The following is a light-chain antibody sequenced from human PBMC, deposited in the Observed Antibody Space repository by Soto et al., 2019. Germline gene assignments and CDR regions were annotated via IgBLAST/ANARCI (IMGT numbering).Light chain of an antibody. J-gene: IGKJ5*01. Sequence: DIQMTQSPSTLSASVGDRVTITCRASQSISSWLAWYQQKPGKAPKLLIYKASSLESGVQSRFSGSGSGTEFTLTISSLQPDDFASYYCQKYNSYSITFGQGTRLEIK. CDR3: QKYNSYSIT. CDR1: QSISSW. V-gene: IGKV1-5*03. CDR2: KAS.